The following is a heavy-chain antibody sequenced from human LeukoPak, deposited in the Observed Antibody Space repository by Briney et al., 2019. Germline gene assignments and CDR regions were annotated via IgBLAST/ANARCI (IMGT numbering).Heavy chain of an antibody. CDR1: GITFTNYW. Sequence: PGGSLRLSCAASGITFTNYWMYWVSHAPGKGLVWVSRISGDGRSASYADSVKGRFTISRDNAKNSLFLQMNSLRAEDTALYYCARGHYGMDVWGQGTSVTVSS. CDR3: ARGHYGMDV. J-gene: IGHJ6*02. V-gene: IGHV3-74*01. CDR2: ISGDGRSA.